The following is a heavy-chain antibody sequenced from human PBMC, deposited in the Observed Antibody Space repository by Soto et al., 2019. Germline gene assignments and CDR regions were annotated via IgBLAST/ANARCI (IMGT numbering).Heavy chain of an antibody. J-gene: IGHJ4*02. CDR2: IYHSVST. V-gene: IGHV4-30-2*01. D-gene: IGHD3-9*01. CDR3: ARGMAEEQIFYYFNY. CDR1: DGNISGGGCC. Sequence: SETKCVTWTVADGNISGGGCCWSRIKKPPGKGLEYIGYIYHSVSTYYNPSLKSRVTISVDRSKNQFSLRLSSVTAADTAVYYCARGMAEEQIFYYFNYWGQGALVTVPQ.